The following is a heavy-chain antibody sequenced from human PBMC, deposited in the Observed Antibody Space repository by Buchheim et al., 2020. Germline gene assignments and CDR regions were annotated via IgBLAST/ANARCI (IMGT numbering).Heavy chain of an antibody. CDR2: IYYSGST. D-gene: IGHD3-3*01. CDR3: ARPYYDFWSGSLWYFDL. V-gene: IGHV4-39*01. CDR1: GRFISRSSYY. J-gene: IGHJ2*01. Sequence: QLQLQESGPGLVKPSETLSLTCTVSGRFISRSSYYWGWIRQPPGKGLEWIGSIYYSGSTYYNPSLKSRVTISVDTSKNQFSLKLSSVTAADTAVYYCARPYYDFWSGSLWYFDLWGRGTL.